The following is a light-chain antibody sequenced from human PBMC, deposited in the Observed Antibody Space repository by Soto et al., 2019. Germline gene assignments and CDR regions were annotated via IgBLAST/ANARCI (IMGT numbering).Light chain of an antibody. CDR2: GAS. J-gene: IGKJ4*01. Sequence: EIVLTQSQGALSLSPGERATLSCRASQSVSNSHSAWYQQKPGQAPRLLIYGASNRATGVSDRFSGSGSGTDFTLTITRLEPEDSAVYYCQQYDRSPLFGGGTKVEI. V-gene: IGKV3-20*01. CDR3: QQYDRSPL. CDR1: QSVSNSH.